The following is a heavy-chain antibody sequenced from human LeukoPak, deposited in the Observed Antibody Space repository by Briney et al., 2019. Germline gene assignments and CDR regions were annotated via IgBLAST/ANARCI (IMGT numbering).Heavy chain of an antibody. Sequence: PSETLSLTCAVYGGSFSGYYWSWIRQPPGKGLEWIGEINHSGSTNYIPSLKSRVTISVDTSKNQFSLKLSSVTAADTAVYYCARLLRGGRDTPMVTMIVVRAKSGAFDIWGQGTMVTVSS. CDR1: GGSFSGYY. CDR3: ARLLRGGRDTPMVTMIVVRAKSGAFDI. D-gene: IGHD3-22*01. J-gene: IGHJ3*02. CDR2: INHSGST. V-gene: IGHV4-34*01.